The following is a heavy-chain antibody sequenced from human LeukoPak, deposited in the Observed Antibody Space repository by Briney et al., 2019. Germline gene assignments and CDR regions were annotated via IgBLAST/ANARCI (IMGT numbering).Heavy chain of an antibody. J-gene: IGHJ6*03. D-gene: IGHD1-7*01. CDR1: GYTFSNYC. CDR3: ARVRTSSYYHYMDV. Sequence: GASVKLSCKASGYTFSNYCMHWVRQAPGQGLEWMGWINTNTGNPTYAQGFTGRFVFSLDTSVSTAYLQISSLKAEDTAVYYCARVRTSSYYHYMDVWGKGTTVTVSS. V-gene: IGHV7-4-1*02. CDR2: INTNTGNP.